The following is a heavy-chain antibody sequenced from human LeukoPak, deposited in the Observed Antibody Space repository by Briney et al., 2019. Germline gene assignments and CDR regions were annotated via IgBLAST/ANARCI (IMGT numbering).Heavy chain of an antibody. Sequence: PGGSLRLSCAASGFTFSSYWMSWVRQAPGKGREWVANINQDGSEKYYVDSVKGRFTISRDNAKNSLYLQRNSLRAEDTAVYYCASVSSSWHNYYYYGMDVWGQGNTVTVSS. D-gene: IGHD6-13*01. CDR2: INQDGSEK. V-gene: IGHV3-7*01. CDR3: ASVSSSWHNYYYYGMDV. J-gene: IGHJ6*02. CDR1: GFTFSSYW.